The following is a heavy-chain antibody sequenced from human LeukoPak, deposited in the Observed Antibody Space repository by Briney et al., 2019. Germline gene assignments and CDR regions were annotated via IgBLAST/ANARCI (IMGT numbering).Heavy chain of an antibody. CDR1: GYIFTNYY. CDR3: ARDRAIGYDSSGYYVGY. J-gene: IGHJ4*02. D-gene: IGHD3-22*01. CDR2: INASGGST. V-gene: IGHV1-46*01. Sequence: AASVKVSCKASGYIFTNYYMHWVRQAPGQGLEWMGIINASGGSTSYAQKFQGRVTMTRDTSTSTVYMELSSLRSEDTAVYYCARDRAIGYDSSGYYVGYWGQGTLVTVST.